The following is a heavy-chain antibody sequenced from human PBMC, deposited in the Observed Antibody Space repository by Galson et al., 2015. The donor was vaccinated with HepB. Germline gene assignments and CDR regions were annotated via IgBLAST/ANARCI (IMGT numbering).Heavy chain of an antibody. J-gene: IGHJ5*02. D-gene: IGHD6-13*01. CDR2: IDPSDSYT. CDR3: ARDSCCGSSWYQGGASIDP. CDR1: GYSFTSYW. Sequence: QSGAEVKKPGESLRISCKGSGYSFTSYWISWVRQMPGKGLEWMGRIDPSDSYTNYSPSFQGHVTISADKSISTAYLQWSSLKASDTAMYYCARDSCCGSSWYQGGASIDPWGQGTLVTVSS. V-gene: IGHV5-10-1*01.